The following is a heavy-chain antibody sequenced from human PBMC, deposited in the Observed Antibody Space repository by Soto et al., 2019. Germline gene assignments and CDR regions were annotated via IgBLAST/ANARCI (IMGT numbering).Heavy chain of an antibody. CDR3: GRGKTLFYY. Sequence: EVQLVESGGGLVQPGGSLRLSCAASGFTFSNYWMHWVRQAPGKGLVWVSRINADGASATYADSVNGRLTISRDNAKNTLYLQMDSLRAEDTAVYYCGRGKTLFYYWGQGTLVTVSS. CDR1: GFTFSNYW. CDR2: INADGASA. J-gene: IGHJ4*02. V-gene: IGHV3-74*01.